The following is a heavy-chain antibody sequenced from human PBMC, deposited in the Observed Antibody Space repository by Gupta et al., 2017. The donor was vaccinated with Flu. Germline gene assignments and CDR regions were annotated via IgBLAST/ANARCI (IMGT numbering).Heavy chain of an antibody. CDR3: TTLWEMATITPTDY. CDR2: IKSKTDGGTT. CDR1: GFTFSNAW. V-gene: IGHV3-15*01. J-gene: IGHJ4*02. D-gene: IGHD5-12*01. Sequence: EVQLVESGGGLVKPGGSLRLSCAASGFTFSNAWMSWVRQAPGKGLEWVGRIKSKTDGGTTDYAAPVKGRFTISRDDSKNTLYLQMNSLKTEDTAVYYCTTLWEMATITPTDYWGQGTLVTVSS.